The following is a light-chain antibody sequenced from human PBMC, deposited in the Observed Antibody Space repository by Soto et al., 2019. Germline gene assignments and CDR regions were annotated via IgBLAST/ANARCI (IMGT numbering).Light chain of an antibody. CDR1: QSISSY. V-gene: IGKV1-39*01. J-gene: IGKJ3*01. CDR2: AAS. CDR3: QQSYSTPPET. Sequence: DIQMTQSPSSLSASVGDRVTITCRASQSISSYLNWYQQKPGKAPELLIYAASSLQSGVPSRFSGSGSGTDFTLTISSLQPEDFATYYCQQSYSTPPETFGPGTKVDIK.